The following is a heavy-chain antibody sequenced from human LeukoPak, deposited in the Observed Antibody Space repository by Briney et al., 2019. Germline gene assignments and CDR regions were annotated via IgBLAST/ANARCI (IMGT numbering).Heavy chain of an antibody. D-gene: IGHD6-6*01. CDR2: ISWNSGSI. CDR1: GFTFDDYA. Sequence: GGSLRLSCAASGFTFDDYAMHWARQAPGKGLEWVSGISWNSGSIGYADSVKGRFTISRDNAKNSLYLQMSSLRAEDTALYYCAKDLEYSSASDGMDVWGQGTTVTVSS. CDR3: AKDLEYSSASDGMDV. J-gene: IGHJ6*02. V-gene: IGHV3-9*01.